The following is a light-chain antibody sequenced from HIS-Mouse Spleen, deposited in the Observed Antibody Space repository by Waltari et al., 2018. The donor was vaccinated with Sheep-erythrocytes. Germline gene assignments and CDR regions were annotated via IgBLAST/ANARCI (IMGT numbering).Light chain of an antibody. CDR1: SSDVGSYNL. J-gene: IGLJ3*02. CDR3: CSYAGSSTPWV. Sequence: QSALPQPPSVSGSPGQSITIPCTGTSSDVGSYNLVSGYQPHPGKAPKLMIYEGRKRPSGVSNRFSGSKSGNTASLTISGLQAEDEADYYCCSYAGSSTPWVFGGGTKLTVL. CDR2: EGR. V-gene: IGLV2-23*01.